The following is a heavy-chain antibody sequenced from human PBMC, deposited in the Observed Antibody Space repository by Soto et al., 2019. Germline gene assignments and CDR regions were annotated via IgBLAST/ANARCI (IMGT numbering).Heavy chain of an antibody. Sequence: GGSLRLSCAASGFTFSNAWMSWVRQAPGKGLEWVGRIKSKTDGGTTDYAAPVKGRFTISRDDSKNTLYLQMNSLKTEDTAVYYCTTAEYSSSSVAFDIWGQGTMVTVSS. CDR1: GFTFSNAW. D-gene: IGHD6-6*01. CDR2: IKSKTDGGTT. J-gene: IGHJ3*02. V-gene: IGHV3-15*01. CDR3: TTAEYSSSSVAFDI.